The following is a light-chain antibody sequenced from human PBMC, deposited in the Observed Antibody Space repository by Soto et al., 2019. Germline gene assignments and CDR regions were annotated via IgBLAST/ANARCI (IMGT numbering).Light chain of an antibody. CDR3: QKYNSAPRT. Sequence: DIQMTQSPSSLSASVGDRVTITCRASQGVSNYLAWYQQKPGKVPKLLIYAASTLQAGVTSRFSGSGSGTDFTLTISSLQPEDVATYYCQKYNSAPRTFGQGTKVEIK. CDR2: AAS. CDR1: QGVSNY. J-gene: IGKJ1*01. V-gene: IGKV1-27*01.